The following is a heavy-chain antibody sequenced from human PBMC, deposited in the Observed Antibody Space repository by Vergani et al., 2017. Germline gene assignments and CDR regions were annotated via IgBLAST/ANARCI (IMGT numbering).Heavy chain of an antibody. V-gene: IGHV3-23*01. D-gene: IGHD3-10*01. CDR1: KFTFTNYA. J-gene: IGHJ4*02. Sequence: EVQLLESGGGLVQPGGPLRLPCAASKFTFTNYAMNWARQAPGKGLEWVSGISGSGVSAYYTDSVKGRFTISRDNSKNMLFLQMNNLRTEDTAIYYCAKQYFVSGNYLFDYWGQGTLVTVSS. CDR2: ISGSGVSA. CDR3: AKQYFVSGNYLFDY.